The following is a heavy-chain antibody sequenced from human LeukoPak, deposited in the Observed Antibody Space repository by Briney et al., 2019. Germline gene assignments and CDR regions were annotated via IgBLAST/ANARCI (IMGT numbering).Heavy chain of an antibody. CDR1: GFTSSSYG. Sequence: GRSLRLSCAASGFTSSSYGMHWVRQAPGKGLEWVAVIWYDGSNKYYADSVKGRFTISRDNSKNTLYLQMNSLRAEDTAVYYCARPRGGYGDYGHFDYWGQGTLVTVSS. V-gene: IGHV3-33*01. CDR3: ARPRGGYGDYGHFDY. J-gene: IGHJ4*02. D-gene: IGHD4-17*01. CDR2: IWYDGSNK.